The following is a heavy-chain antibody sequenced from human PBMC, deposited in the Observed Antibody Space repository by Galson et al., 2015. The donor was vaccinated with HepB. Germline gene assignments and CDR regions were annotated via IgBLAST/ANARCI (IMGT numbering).Heavy chain of an antibody. CDR2: IKSKTDGGTT. V-gene: IGHV3-15*01. CDR1: GFTFSNAW. D-gene: IGHD3-22*01. Sequence: SLRLSCAASGFTFSNAWMSWVRQAPGKGLEWVGRIKSKTDGGTTDYAAPVKGRFTISRDDSKNTLYLQMNSLKTEDTAVYYCTTVTNYSPEGDYYDSSGWEGAFDIWGQGTMVTVSS. J-gene: IGHJ3*02. CDR3: TTVTNYSPEGDYYDSSGWEGAFDI.